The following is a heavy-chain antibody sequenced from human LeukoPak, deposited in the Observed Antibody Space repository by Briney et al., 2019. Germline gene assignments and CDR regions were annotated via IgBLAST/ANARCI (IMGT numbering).Heavy chain of an antibody. CDR2: IRYDGSNK. CDR1: GFTFSSYG. J-gene: IGHJ4*02. CDR3: AKSPRPYGDYIDY. V-gene: IGHV3-30*02. D-gene: IGHD4-17*01. Sequence: RRSLRLSCAASGFTFSSYGMHWVRQAPGKGLEWVAFIRYDGSNKYYADSVKGRFTISRDNSKNTLYLQINSLRAEDTAVYYCAKSPRPYGDYIDYWGQGTLVTASS.